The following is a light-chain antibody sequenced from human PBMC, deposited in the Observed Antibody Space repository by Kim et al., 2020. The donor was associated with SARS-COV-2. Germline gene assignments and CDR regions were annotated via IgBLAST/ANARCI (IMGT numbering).Light chain of an antibody. V-gene: IGKV3-20*01. CDR1: QSVSNNY. Sequence: SPGERATLSCRASQSVSNNYLAWYQQKLGQAPRLLIYDASTRATGIPDRFSGSGSGTDFTLTISRLEPEDFAVYYCQQYTDSVLTFGPGTKVDIK. CDR2: DAS. J-gene: IGKJ3*01. CDR3: QQYTDSVLT.